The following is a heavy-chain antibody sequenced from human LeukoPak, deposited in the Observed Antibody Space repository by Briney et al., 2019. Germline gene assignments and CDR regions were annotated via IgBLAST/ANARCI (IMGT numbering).Heavy chain of an antibody. D-gene: IGHD1-1*01. CDR3: ARDRGTWNDDGFDY. J-gene: IGHJ4*02. V-gene: IGHV4-38-2*02. CDR1: GYSISSGYY. CDR2: IYHSGRT. Sequence: PSETLSLTCTVSGYSISSGYYWGWIRQPPGKGLEWIGSIYHSGRTFYNPSLKSRVTISVDTSKNQFSLKLTSVTAADTAVYYCARDRGTWNDDGFDYWGQGTLVTVSS.